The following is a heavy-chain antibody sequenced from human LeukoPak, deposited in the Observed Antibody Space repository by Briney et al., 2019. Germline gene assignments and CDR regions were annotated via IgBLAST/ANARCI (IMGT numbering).Heavy chain of an antibody. CDR3: ARNRGPRFWSGPNWFDP. D-gene: IGHD3-3*01. V-gene: IGHV4-39*07. Sequence: PSETLSLTCTVSGGSISSSTNHWGWIRQPPGKGLEWIGYIYYTGRTYYNPSLKSRVTISVGTSKNQFSLKLSSVTAADTAVYYCARNRGPRFWSGPNWFDPWGQGTLVTVSS. CDR1: GGSISSSTNH. J-gene: IGHJ5*02. CDR2: IYYTGRT.